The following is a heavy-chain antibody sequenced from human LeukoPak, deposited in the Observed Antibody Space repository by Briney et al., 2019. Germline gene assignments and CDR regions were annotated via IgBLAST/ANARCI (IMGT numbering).Heavy chain of an antibody. CDR1: GFTVSSNY. CDR2: IYSGGST. J-gene: IGHJ6*02. CDR3: VRELYNYGMDV. Sequence: GGSLRLSCAASGFTVSSNYMSWVRQAPGKGLEWVSVIYSGGSTYYADSVKGRFTISRDNSKNTLYLQMNSLRPEDTAVFYCVRELYNYGMDVWGQGTTVTV. V-gene: IGHV3-53*05.